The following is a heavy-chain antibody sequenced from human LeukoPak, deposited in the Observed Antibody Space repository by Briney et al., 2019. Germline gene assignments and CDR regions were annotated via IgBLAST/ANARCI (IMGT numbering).Heavy chain of an antibody. Sequence: GGSLRLSCAASGFTFSSYSMNWVRQAPGKGLEWVSSISSSSSYIYYADSVKGRFTISRDNAKNSLYLQMNSLRAEDTAVYYCARAPGSATSLNFDYRGQGTLVTVSS. CDR2: ISSSSSYI. CDR3: ARAPGSATSLNFDY. J-gene: IGHJ4*02. CDR1: GFTFSSYS. D-gene: IGHD3-10*01. V-gene: IGHV3-21*01.